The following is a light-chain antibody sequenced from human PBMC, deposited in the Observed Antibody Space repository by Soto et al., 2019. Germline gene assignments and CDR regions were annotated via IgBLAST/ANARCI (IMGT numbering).Light chain of an antibody. CDR2: VNSDGSH. J-gene: IGLJ3*02. CDR1: SGHSNYA. Sequence: QSVLTQSPSASASLGASVKLTCTLSSGHSNYAIAWHQQQPEKGPRYLMKVNSDGSHNKGDGIPDRFSGSSSGAERYLTISSLQSADEADYYCQTWGTGPWVFGGGTKLTVL. V-gene: IGLV4-69*01. CDR3: QTWGTGPWV.